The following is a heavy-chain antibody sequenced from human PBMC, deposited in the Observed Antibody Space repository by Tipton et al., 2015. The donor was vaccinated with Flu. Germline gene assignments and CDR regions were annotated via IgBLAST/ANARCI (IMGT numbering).Heavy chain of an antibody. CDR3: ARVDYYDSSGQSPSKPFDL. CDR1: GASVSSGNNY. Sequence: TLSLTCTVSGASVSSGNNYWGWIRQPAGKGLEWIGRIYTNGVTGYNPSLKSRVTISLDTSKNQFSLKLSSVTATDAAVYYCARVDYYDSSGQSPSKPFDLWGQGTMVTVSS. V-gene: IGHV4-61*02. D-gene: IGHD3-22*01. J-gene: IGHJ3*01. CDR2: IYTNGVT.